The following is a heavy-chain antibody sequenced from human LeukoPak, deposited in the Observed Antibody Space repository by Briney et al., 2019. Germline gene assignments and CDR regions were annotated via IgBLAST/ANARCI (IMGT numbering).Heavy chain of an antibody. CDR1: GGSISSGGYY. CDR3: ARDKCGGDCYADAFDI. J-gene: IGHJ3*02. CDR2: IYYSGST. V-gene: IGHV4-31*03. D-gene: IGHD2-21*02. Sequence: SQTLSLTCTVSGGSISSGGYYWSCIRQHPGKGLECIGYIYYSGSTYYNPSLKSRVTISVDTSKNQFSLKLSSVTAADTAVYYCARDKCGGDCYADAFDIWGQGQWSPSLQ.